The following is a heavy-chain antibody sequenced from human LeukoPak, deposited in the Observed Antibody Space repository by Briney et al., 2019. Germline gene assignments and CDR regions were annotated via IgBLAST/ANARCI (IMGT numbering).Heavy chain of an antibody. CDR3: ATSPGYSYGHWFDP. V-gene: IGHV4-59*01. J-gene: IGHJ5*02. CDR2: IYYRGST. CDR1: GGSISSYY. Sequence: SETLSLTCTGSGGSISSYYWSWIRQPPGKGLEWIGYIYYRGSTNYNPSLKSRVTISLDTSQNQFSLKLSSVTAAHTAVYYRATSPGYSYGHWFDPWGQGTLVTVSS. D-gene: IGHD5-18*01.